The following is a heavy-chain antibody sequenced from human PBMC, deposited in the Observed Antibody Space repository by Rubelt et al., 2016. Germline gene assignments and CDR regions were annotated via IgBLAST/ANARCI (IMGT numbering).Heavy chain of an antibody. V-gene: IGHV3-23*04. J-gene: IGHJ4*02. D-gene: IGHD6-13*01. CDR2: ISGSGGST. Sequence: EVQLVESGGGLVKPGGSLRLSCAASGFTFSDYYVSWIRQAPGKGLEWVSAISGSGGSTYYADSVKGRFTISRDNSKNTLYLQMNSLRAEDTAVYYCAKDRYSSSQGTPDYWGQGTLVTVSS. CDR3: AKDRYSSSQGTPDY. CDR1: GFTFSDYY.